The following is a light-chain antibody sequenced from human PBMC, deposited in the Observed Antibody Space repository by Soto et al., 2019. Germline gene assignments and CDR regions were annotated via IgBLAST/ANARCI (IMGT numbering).Light chain of an antibody. Sequence: QPVLTQSSSASASLGSSVKLTCTLSSGHSSYIIAWHQQQPGKAPRYLMKLEGSGSYNKGSGVPDRFSGSSSGADRYLTISYLQLEDEADYYCETWDSNTRVFGGGTKLTVL. J-gene: IGLJ3*02. CDR1: SGHSSYI. CDR3: ETWDSNTRV. V-gene: IGLV4-60*02. CDR2: LEGSGSY.